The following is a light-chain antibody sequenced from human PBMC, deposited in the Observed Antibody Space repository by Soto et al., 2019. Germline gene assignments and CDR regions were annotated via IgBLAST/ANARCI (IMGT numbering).Light chain of an antibody. CDR1: SSDVGGYKY. CDR3: SSYTSSSTLV. CDR2: EVS. J-gene: IGLJ1*01. Sequence: QSALTQPVSVSGSPGQSITISCTGTSSDVGGYKYVSWYQQHPGKAHKVMIFEVSNRPSGVSNRFSGSKSGYTASLTISGLQDEDEADYYCSSYTSSSTLVFGTGTKVTVL. V-gene: IGLV2-14*01.